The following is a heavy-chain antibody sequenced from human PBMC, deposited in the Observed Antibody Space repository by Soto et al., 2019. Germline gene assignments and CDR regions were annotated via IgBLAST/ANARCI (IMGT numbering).Heavy chain of an antibody. J-gene: IGHJ5*02. CDR3: AKGTTVTRRFDP. CDR2: ISGSGGST. CDR1: GFTFSSYA. Sequence: EVQLLESGGGLVQPGGSLRLSCAASGFTFSSYAMSWVRQAPGKGLEWVSAISGSGGSTYYADSVKGRFTISRDNSKHTLYLQMNSLRAEDTAVYYCAKGTTVTRRFDPWGQGTLVTVSS. V-gene: IGHV3-23*01. D-gene: IGHD4-17*01.